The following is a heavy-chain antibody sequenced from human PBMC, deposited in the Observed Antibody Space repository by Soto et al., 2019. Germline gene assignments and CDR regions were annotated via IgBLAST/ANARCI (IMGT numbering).Heavy chain of an antibody. D-gene: IGHD1-26*01. J-gene: IGHJ3*02. CDR3: ARDLGGSYYKLVGAFDI. CDR1: GGTFSSYA. CDR2: IIPVFGTA. Sequence: QVQLVQSGAEVKKPGSSVKVSCKASGGTFSSYAISWVRQAPGQGLEWMGGIIPVFGTANYAQQFQGRVTITADESTSRAYMDLSSLRSEDTAVYYCARDLGGSYYKLVGAFDIWGQGTMVTVSS. V-gene: IGHV1-69*01.